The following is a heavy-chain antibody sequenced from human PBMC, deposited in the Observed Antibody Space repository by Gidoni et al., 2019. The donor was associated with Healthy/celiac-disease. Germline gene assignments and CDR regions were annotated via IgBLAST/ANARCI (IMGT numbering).Heavy chain of an antibody. CDR1: GGSISSGGYY. CDR3: ARAPIVGATVWDY. J-gene: IGHJ4*02. D-gene: IGHD1-26*01. Sequence: QVQLQESGPGLVQPSQNLALPCPFSGGSISSGGYYWRWSRQPPGKGLEWIGYIDYSGSTYYNPSLKSRVTISVDTSKNQFPLKLSSVTAADTAVYYCARAPIVGATVWDYWGQGTLVTVSS. V-gene: IGHV4-31*03. CDR2: IDYSGST.